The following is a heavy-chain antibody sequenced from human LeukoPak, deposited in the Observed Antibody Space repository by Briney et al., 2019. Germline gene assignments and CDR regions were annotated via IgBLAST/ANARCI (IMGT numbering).Heavy chain of an antibody. J-gene: IGHJ5*02. CDR2: TYYRSKWYN. CDR3: ARGPGVVAATREWFDP. Sequence: SQTLSLTCAISGDSVSSNSAAWNWIRQSPSRGLEWLGRTYYRSKWYNDYAVSVKSRITINPDTSKNQFSLQPNSVTPEDTAVYYCARGPGVVAATREWFDPWGQGTLVTVSS. CDR1: GDSVSSNSAA. V-gene: IGHV6-1*01. D-gene: IGHD2-15*01.